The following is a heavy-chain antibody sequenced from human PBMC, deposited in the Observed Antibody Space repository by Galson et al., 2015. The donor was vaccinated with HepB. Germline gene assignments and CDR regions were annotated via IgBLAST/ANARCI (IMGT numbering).Heavy chain of an antibody. CDR1: GFSLNTSGVG. CDR3: APMGYCSGGRCYSTEYFQY. V-gene: IGHV2-5*02. D-gene: IGHD2-15*01. Sequence: PALVKPTQTLTLTCSFSGFSLNTSGVGVGWIRQPPGKALEWLALIYWDDDKRYSTSLRTRLTIPRDTSKNQVVLTMTNMDPADTATYYCAPMGYCSGGRCYSTEYFQYWGQGTLVTVAS. J-gene: IGHJ1*01. CDR2: IYWDDDK.